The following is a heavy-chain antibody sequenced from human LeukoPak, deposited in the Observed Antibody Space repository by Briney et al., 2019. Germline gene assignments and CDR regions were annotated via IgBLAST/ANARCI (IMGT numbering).Heavy chain of an antibody. D-gene: IGHD6-19*01. CDR3: ARERYSSGWYFDY. J-gene: IGHJ4*02. Sequence: GGSLRLSCAASGFTFSSYGMHWVRQAPGKGLEWVAVIWYDGSNKYYADSVKGRFTISRDNSKSTLSLQMNNLRAEDTPVYYCARERYSSGWYFDYWGQGTLVTVSS. CDR1: GFTFSSYG. CDR2: IWYDGSNK. V-gene: IGHV3-33*01.